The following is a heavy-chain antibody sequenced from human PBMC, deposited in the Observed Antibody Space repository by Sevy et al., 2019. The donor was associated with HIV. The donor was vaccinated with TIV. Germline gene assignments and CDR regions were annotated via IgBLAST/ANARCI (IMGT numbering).Heavy chain of an antibody. D-gene: IGHD3-10*01. J-gene: IGHJ6*02. V-gene: IGHV3-21*01. Sequence: GGSLRLSCVASGFTLNSYWMHWVRQAPGKGLEWVSSISSRSTFTYYADSVKGRFTISRENAQNSMFLQMNSVRPEDTAVYYCARDRDDYASGRRHPYYYYHGMDVWGQGTTVTVSS. CDR2: ISSRSTFT. CDR1: GFTLNSYW. CDR3: ARDRDDYASGRRHPYYYYHGMDV.